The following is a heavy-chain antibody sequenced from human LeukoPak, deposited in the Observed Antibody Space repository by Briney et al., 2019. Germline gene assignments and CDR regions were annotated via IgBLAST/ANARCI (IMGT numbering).Heavy chain of an antibody. CDR3: ASLKGVRMVINY. Sequence: PSETLSLTCTVSSGSISSSTYYWGWIRQPPGKGLEWIGSIYYSGSTYYNPSLKSRVTISVDTSKNLFSLKLSSVTAADTAVYYCASLKGVRMVINYWGQGTLVTVSS. CDR2: IYYSGST. J-gene: IGHJ4*02. CDR1: SGSISSSTYY. D-gene: IGHD3-22*01. V-gene: IGHV4-39*01.